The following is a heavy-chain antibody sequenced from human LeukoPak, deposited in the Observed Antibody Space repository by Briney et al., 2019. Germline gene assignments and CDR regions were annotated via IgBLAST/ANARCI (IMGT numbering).Heavy chain of an antibody. CDR3: VRVKGSNFDY. J-gene: IGHJ4*02. V-gene: IGHV3-48*01. CDR1: GFPLSSYS. CDR2: ISSSGSAI. Sequence: PGGSLRLSCAASGFPLSSYSINWVRQAPGKGLEWVSYISSSGSAIYYVDSVKGRFTVSRDNAKNSLFLQMNSPRAEDTAVYYCVRVKGSNFDYWGQGALVTV. D-gene: IGHD2-15*01.